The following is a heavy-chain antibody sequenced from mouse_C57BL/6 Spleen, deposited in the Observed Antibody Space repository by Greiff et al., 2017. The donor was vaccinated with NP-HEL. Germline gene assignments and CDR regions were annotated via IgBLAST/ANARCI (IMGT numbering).Heavy chain of an antibody. CDR2: INSDGGST. J-gene: IGHJ3*01. CDR3: ARHLYDGYSPWFAY. D-gene: IGHD2-3*01. Sequence: EVKLMESGGGLVQPGESLKLSCESNEYEFPSHDMSWVRKTPEKRLELVAAINSDGGSTYYPDTMERRFIISRDNTKKTLYLQRSSLRSEDTALYYCARHLYDGYSPWFAYWGQGTLVTVSA. CDR1: EYEFPSHD. V-gene: IGHV5-2*01.